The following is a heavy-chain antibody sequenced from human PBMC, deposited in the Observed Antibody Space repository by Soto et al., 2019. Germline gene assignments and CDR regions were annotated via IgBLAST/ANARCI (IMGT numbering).Heavy chain of an antibody. Sequence: PSETLSLTCTVSGYSIGSGYYWGWIRQPPGKGLEWIGSFYHSGSSYYNLSLKSRVSISTDRSTNRFSLRLNSVSAADTAVYFCAMRIASNGDYYFDYWGQGALVTVSS. CDR3: AMRIASNGDYYFDY. V-gene: IGHV4-38-2*02. J-gene: IGHJ4*02. CDR2: FYHSGSS. D-gene: IGHD2-15*01. CDR1: GYSIGSGYY.